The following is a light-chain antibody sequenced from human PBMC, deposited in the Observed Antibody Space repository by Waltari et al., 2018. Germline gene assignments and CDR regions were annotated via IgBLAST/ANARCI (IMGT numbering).Light chain of an antibody. CDR2: KAS. Sequence: DIQMTQSPSTLSASVGDRVTISSRASQSINVWLAWYQQKPRKAPKLLIYKASILESGVPSRFSGSGSETEFTLTISSLQPDDFATYYCQQYYIHGLTFGGGTKVEIK. CDR1: QSINVW. V-gene: IGKV1-5*03. CDR3: QQYYIHGLT. J-gene: IGKJ4*01.